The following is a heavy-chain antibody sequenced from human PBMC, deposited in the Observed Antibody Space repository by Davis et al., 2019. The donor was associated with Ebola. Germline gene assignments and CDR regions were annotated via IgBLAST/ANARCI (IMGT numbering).Heavy chain of an antibody. CDR3: TAEAGISF. CDR1: GFTFSNAW. J-gene: IGHJ4*02. CDR2: IKSNVDGGTT. Sequence: GESLKISCAASGFTFSNAWMSWVRQAPGKGLEWAGRIKSNVDGGTTDYAAPVKGRFTISRDDSKNTLYLQMNSLKTEDTAVYYCTAEAGISFWGQGTLVTVSS. D-gene: IGHD3-3*02. V-gene: IGHV3-15*01.